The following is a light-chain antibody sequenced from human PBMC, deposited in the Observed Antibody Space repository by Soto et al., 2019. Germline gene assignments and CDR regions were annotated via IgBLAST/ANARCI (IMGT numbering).Light chain of an antibody. CDR1: QSISTF. CDR2: AAS. Sequence: DLQMTQSPSSLSASVGDRVTITCRASQSISTFLNWYQQKPGKAPKLLIYAASSLQSGVPSRFSGRGSGTDFTLAISSLQPEDFATYYCQQSYSTPWTFGQGTKVEI. V-gene: IGKV1-39*01. J-gene: IGKJ1*01. CDR3: QQSYSTPWT.